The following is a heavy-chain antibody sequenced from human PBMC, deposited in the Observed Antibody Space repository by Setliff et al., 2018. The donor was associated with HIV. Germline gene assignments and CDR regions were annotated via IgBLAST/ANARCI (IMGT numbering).Heavy chain of an antibody. J-gene: IGHJ5*02. D-gene: IGHD3-3*01. CDR3: AREAPAEPTRYYNFWSGYPYLFDP. CDR2: IYNGGAS. CDR1: GDSIISGSYY. V-gene: IGHV4-39*07. Sequence: PSETLSLTCIVTGDSIISGSYYWAWIRQPPGKGLEWSGTIYNGGASHYNPSLKSRVIIFLDPSKNQFSLELTSVTAADTAVYYCAREAPAEPTRYYNFWSGYPYLFDPWGPGTLVTVSS.